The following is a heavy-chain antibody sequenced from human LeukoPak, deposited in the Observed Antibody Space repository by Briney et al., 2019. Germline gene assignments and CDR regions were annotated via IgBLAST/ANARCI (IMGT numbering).Heavy chain of an antibody. Sequence: GGSLRLSCAASGFTFSSYAMRWVRQAPGKGLEWVSAISGSGSTTYYADSVKGRFTISRDNSKNTLYLQMNSLRAEDTAVYCCAKVRGSYYFDYWGQGTLVTVSS. D-gene: IGHD6-6*01. CDR3: AKVRGSYYFDY. J-gene: IGHJ4*02. CDR2: ISGSGSTT. CDR1: GFTFSSYA. V-gene: IGHV3-23*01.